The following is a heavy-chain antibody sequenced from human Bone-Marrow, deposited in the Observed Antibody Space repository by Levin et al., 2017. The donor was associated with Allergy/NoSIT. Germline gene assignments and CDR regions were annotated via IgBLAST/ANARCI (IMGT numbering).Heavy chain of an antibody. V-gene: IGHV3-30-3*01. J-gene: IGHJ4*02. CDR1: GFTFSHYA. D-gene: IGHD3-22*01. CDR2: MSSDGSNI. Sequence: QPGESLKISCAASGFTFSHYAMHWVRQAPGKGLEWVAVMSSDGSNIYYADSVKGRFTISRDNSKNTLYLQMNSLRAEDTAVYYCARDPRGSGYYGYFDYWGQGTLVTVSS. CDR3: ARDPRGSGYYGYFDY.